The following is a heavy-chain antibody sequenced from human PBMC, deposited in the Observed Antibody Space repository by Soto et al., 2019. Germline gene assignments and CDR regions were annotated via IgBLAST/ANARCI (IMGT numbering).Heavy chain of an antibody. D-gene: IGHD3-16*01. CDR2: INSEWSST. V-gene: IGHV3-74*01. CDR3: TRGGSYLYGMDV. J-gene: IGHJ6*02. Sequence: GGSLRLSCAASGFTLSSFWMCWVRQAPGKGLVCVSRINSEWSSTNYTDSVKSRFTISRDNAKNTLYLQMNSLRAEDTAVYYCTRGGSYLYGMDVWGQGTTVTVSS. CDR1: GFTLSSFW.